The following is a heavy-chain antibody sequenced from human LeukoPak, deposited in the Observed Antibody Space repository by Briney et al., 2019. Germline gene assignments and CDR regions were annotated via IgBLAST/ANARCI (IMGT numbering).Heavy chain of an antibody. J-gene: IGHJ3*02. CDR2: IKENGNEQ. Sequence: PGGSLRLSCAASGFTFSRYWMSWVRQAPGKGPEWVAHIKENGNEQYYAESVKGRFTISRDNAEKSLCLQMNSLRAEDTAVYYCARGPGDFDASDIWGQGTMVTVSS. V-gene: IGHV3-7*01. CDR1: GFTFSRYW. D-gene: IGHD2-2*01. CDR3: ARGPGDFDASDI.